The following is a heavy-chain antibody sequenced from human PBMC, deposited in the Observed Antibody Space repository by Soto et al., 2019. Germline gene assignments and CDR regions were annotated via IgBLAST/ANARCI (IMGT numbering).Heavy chain of an antibody. CDR2: IYHSGST. Sequence: QVQLQESGPGLVKPSRTLSLTCAVSGGSISSSNWWSWVRQPPGKGLEWIGEIYHSGSTNYNPSLTSRGNISVDKSKNQFSLKLSSVTAADTAVYYCARRRIAAAAGHFQHWGQGTLLTVSS. CDR1: GGSISSSNW. J-gene: IGHJ1*01. V-gene: IGHV4-4*02. D-gene: IGHD6-13*01. CDR3: ARRRIAAAAGHFQH.